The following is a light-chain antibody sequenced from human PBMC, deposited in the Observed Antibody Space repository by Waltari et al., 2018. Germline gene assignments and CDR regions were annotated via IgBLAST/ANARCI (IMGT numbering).Light chain of an antibody. J-gene: IGKJ1*01. CDR3: QHYVRLPAT. V-gene: IGKV3-20*01. CDR1: QMVSRA. CDR2: GAS. Sequence: EIVLTQSPGILSLSPGERATLSCRASQMVSRALAWYQQKPGQAPRLLIYGASSRATDIPDRFSGSGSGTDFSLTISRLEPEDFAVYYCQHYVRLPATFGQGTKVEIK.